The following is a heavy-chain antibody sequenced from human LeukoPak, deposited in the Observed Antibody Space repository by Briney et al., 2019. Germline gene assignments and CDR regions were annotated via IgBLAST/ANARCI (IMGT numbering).Heavy chain of an antibody. CDR2: ISPSGGGT. Sequence: GGSLRLSCAASGFTFRNHGMHWVRQAPGKGLEWVSGISPSGGGTYYADSVKGRFTISRDNAKKSLYLQMNSLRVEDTAVYYCARDGDTVLTRGYYYYMDVWGKGTTVTVSS. V-gene: IGHV3-23*01. J-gene: IGHJ6*03. CDR3: ARDGDTVLTRGYYYYMDV. CDR1: GFTFRNHG. D-gene: IGHD4-23*01.